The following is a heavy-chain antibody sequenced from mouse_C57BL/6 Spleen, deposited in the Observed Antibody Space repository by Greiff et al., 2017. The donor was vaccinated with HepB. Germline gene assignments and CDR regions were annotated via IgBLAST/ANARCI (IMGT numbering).Heavy chain of an antibody. CDR3: ARRYGSSFEGAMDY. J-gene: IGHJ4*01. CDR2: ISNLAYSI. CDR1: GFTFSDYG. V-gene: IGHV5-15*04. D-gene: IGHD1-1*01. Sequence: EVKVEESGGGLVQPGGSLKLSCAASGFTFSDYGMAWVRQAPRQGPEWVAFISNLAYSIYYADTVTGRFTISRENAKNTLYLEMSSLRSEDTAMYYCARRYGSSFEGAMDYWGQGTSVTVSS.